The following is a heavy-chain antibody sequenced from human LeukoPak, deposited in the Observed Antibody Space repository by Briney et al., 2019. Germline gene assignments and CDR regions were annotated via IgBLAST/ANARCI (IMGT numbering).Heavy chain of an antibody. Sequence: GGSLRLSCAASGFTFSSFEMNWVRQAQGKGLEWISYISSRGTIIYYADSVKGRFTISRDNAKNSLYLQMNSLRVEDTAVYYCVRDLGSYWPLDFWGQGTLVTVSS. D-gene: IGHD3-10*01. CDR1: GFTFSSFE. CDR3: VRDLGSYWPLDF. J-gene: IGHJ4*02. V-gene: IGHV3-48*03. CDR2: ISSRGTII.